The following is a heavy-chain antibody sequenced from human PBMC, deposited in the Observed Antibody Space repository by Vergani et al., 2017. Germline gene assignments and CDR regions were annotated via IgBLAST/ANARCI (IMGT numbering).Heavy chain of an antibody. CDR3: ARVLMTTARLNNWFDP. Sequence: QVQLQESGPGLVKPSQTLSLTCTVSGGSISSGGYYWSWIRQPPGKGLEWIGYIYYSGSTYYNPSLKSRVTISVDTSKNQFSLKLSSVTASDTAVYYWARVLMTTARLNNWFDPWGQGTLVTVSS. D-gene: IGHD4-17*01. V-gene: IGHV4-31*03. CDR2: IYYSGST. CDR1: GGSISSGGYY. J-gene: IGHJ5*02.